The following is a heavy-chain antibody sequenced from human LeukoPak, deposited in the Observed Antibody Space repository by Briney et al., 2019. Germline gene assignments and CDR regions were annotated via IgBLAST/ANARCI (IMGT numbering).Heavy chain of an antibody. CDR3: ARGRGAVAESFDY. CDR1: GYTFTGYY. V-gene: IGHV1-3*03. Sequence: ASVKVSCKASGYTFTGYYMHWVRQAPGQRLEWMGWINAGNGNAKCSQEFQGRVTITRDTSASTAYMELSSLRSEDMAVYYCARGRGAVAESFDYWGQGTLVTVSS. J-gene: IGHJ4*02. CDR2: INAGNGNA. D-gene: IGHD6-19*01.